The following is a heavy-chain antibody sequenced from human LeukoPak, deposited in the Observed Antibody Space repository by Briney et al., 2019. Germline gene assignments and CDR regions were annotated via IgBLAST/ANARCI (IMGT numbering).Heavy chain of an antibody. CDR1: GLTFSGYD. D-gene: IGHD3-22*01. CDR2: IGTAGDT. Sequence: GGSLRLSCAASGLTFSGYDMHWVRQATGKGLDWVSAIGTAGDTYYPGSVKGRFTISRENAKNSLYLQMNSLRAGDTAVYYCARGCYDSSGYCIYYWGQGTLVTVSS. CDR3: ARGCYDSSGYCIYY. V-gene: IGHV3-13*01. J-gene: IGHJ4*02.